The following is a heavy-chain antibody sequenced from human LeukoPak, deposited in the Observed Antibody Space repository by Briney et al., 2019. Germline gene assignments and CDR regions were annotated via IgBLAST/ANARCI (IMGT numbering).Heavy chain of an antibody. CDR3: ARQYWDDSKFDY. CDR2: IYHSGGT. CDR1: GYSISSGYY. V-gene: IGHV4-38-2*01. D-gene: IGHD3-22*01. Sequence: SETLSLTCAVSGYSISSGYYWDWIRQPPGKGLEWIGNIYHSGGTYYNPSLKSRVTISVDTAKNQCSLKLSSVTAADTTVYYCARQYWDDSKFDYWGQGTLVTVSS. J-gene: IGHJ4*02.